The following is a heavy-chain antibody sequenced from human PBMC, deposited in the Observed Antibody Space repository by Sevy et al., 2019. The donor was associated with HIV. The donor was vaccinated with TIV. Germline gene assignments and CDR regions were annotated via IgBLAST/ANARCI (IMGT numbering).Heavy chain of an antibody. V-gene: IGHV3-66*02. CDR1: GFTVNDKY. CDR2: IFSSGST. J-gene: IGHJ4*02. Sequence: WGSLRLSCAISGFTVNDKYIIWVRQAPGKGLEWVSVIFSSGSTYYADSAKGRFTISRDNSKNTVDLQMNSVRAEDTAVYYCVSLFLSYRSRWSYFDYRGQGTLVTVSS. D-gene: IGHD6-19*01. CDR3: VSLFLSYRSRWSYFDY.